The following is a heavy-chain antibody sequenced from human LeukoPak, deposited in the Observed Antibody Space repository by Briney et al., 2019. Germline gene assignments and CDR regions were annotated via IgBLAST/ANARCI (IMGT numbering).Heavy chain of an antibody. CDR3: ARLGITIFGVRDY. J-gene: IGHJ4*02. Sequence: SETLSLTCTVSGGSISSYYWSWIRQPPGKGLEWIGYIYYSGSTNYNPSLKSRVTISVDTSKNQFSLKLSSVTAADTAVYYCARLGITIFGVRDYWGQGTLVTVSS. CDR1: GGSISSYY. CDR2: IYYSGST. V-gene: IGHV4-59*08. D-gene: IGHD3-3*01.